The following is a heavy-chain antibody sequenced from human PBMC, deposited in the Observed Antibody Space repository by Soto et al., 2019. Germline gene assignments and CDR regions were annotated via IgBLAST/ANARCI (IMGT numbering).Heavy chain of an antibody. J-gene: IGHJ4*02. V-gene: IGHV3-30-3*01. D-gene: IGHD6-6*01. CDR1: GFTFSIYA. Sequence: QVQLVESGGGVVQPGRSLRLSCAASGFTFSIYAMHWVRQAPGKGLEWVAVISYDGSNKYYADSVKGRFNISRDNSKNTLYLQLNGLRAEDTAVYYCARDREAARRHGIHFDYCGQGTLVTVSS. CDR3: ARDREAARRHGIHFDY. CDR2: ISYDGSNK.